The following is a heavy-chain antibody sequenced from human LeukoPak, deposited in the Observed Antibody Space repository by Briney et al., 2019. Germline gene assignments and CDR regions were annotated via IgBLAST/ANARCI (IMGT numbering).Heavy chain of an antibody. CDR1: GGSISNGYW. Sequence: SETLSLTCAVSGGSISNGYWWSWVRQPPVKGLEWIGYIYHSGGTYYNPSLESRVTISLDMSKNQFSLELTSVTAADTAVYYCAGSIPGQFLSSAYWGQGTLVTVSS. CDR3: AGSIPGQFLSSAY. D-gene: IGHD3-10*01. J-gene: IGHJ4*02. V-gene: IGHV4-4*02. CDR2: IYHSGGT.